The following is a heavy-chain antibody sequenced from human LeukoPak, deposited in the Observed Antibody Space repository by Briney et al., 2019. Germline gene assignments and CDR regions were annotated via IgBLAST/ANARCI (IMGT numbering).Heavy chain of an antibody. V-gene: IGHV3-30*03. CDR1: GFTFSTYA. D-gene: IGHD3-3*01. CDR2: ISYDGSNK. CDR3: VGSGYYPNWFDP. Sequence: GGSLRLSCAASGFTFSTYAMNWVRQAPGKGLEWVAVISYDGSNKYYADSVKGRFTISRDNSKNTLYLQMNSLRAEDTAVYYCVGSGYYPNWFDPWGQGTLVTVSS. J-gene: IGHJ5*02.